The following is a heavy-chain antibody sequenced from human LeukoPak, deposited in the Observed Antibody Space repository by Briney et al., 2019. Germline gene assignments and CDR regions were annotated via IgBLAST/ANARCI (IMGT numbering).Heavy chain of an antibody. D-gene: IGHD2-2*01. Sequence: GGSLRLSCAASGFTFTSYGMHWVRQAPGKGLEWVSAISGSGGSTYYADSVKGRFTISRDNSKNTLYLQMNSLRAEDTAVYYCAKDSSDAFDIWGQGTMVTVSS. CDR3: AKDSSDAFDI. V-gene: IGHV3-23*01. CDR1: GFTFTSYG. J-gene: IGHJ3*02. CDR2: ISGSGGST.